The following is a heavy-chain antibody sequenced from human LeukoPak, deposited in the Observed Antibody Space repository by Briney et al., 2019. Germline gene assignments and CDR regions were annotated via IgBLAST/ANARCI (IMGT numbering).Heavy chain of an antibody. Sequence: SQTLSLTCAISGDSVSSNGVAWTWIRRSPSRGLEWLGRTYYRSKWYSDYAESVKSRITVNPDTSKNQFSLQLNSVTPEDTAVYYCARVKGALFDYWGQGTLVTVSS. V-gene: IGHV6-1*01. CDR2: TYYRSKWYS. J-gene: IGHJ4*02. D-gene: IGHD3-16*01. CDR3: ARVKGALFDY. CDR1: GDSVSSNGVA.